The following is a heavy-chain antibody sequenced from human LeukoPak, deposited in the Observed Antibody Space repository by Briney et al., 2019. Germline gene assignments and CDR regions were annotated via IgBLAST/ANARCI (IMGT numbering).Heavy chain of an antibody. CDR2: INHSGGT. D-gene: IGHD3-16*01. CDR1: GGSISSSSYY. Sequence: SETLSLTCTVSGGSISSSSYYWGWIRQPPGEGLEWIGEINHSGGTKYNPSRKSRGTISVDTSKTQFSLKLSSVTAADTAMYYCARVKDPGGYYYYYYMDVWGKGTTVTVSS. J-gene: IGHJ6*03. CDR3: ARVKDPGGYYYYYYMDV. V-gene: IGHV4-39*07.